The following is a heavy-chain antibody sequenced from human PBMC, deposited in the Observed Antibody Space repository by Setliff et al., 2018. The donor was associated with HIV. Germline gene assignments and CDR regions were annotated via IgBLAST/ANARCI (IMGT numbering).Heavy chain of an antibody. CDR2: IDHSETT. Sequence: KTSETLSLTCTVSGGSINGHSWSWIRQPPGKVLEWIGYIDHSETTNYNPSLKSRLTISIDTSKTQFSLNLSSVTAADTAVYYCARTTVRDFGLVITNFDQWGLGTLVTV. CDR1: GGSINGHS. V-gene: IGHV4-59*11. CDR3: ARTTVRDFGLVITNFDQ. J-gene: IGHJ4*02. D-gene: IGHD3-3*01.